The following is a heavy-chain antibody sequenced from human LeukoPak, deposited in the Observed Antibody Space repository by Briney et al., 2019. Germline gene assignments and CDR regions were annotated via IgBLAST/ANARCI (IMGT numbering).Heavy chain of an antibody. CDR2: INPSGGST. Sequence: EASVKVSCKASGYTFTSYGISWVRQAPGQGLEWMGIINPSGGSTRYAQKFQGRVTMTRDTSTSTVYMEMSSLRSEDTAVYYCARSGGDAIRPFDYWGQGTLVTVSS. V-gene: IGHV1-46*01. CDR3: ARSGGDAIRPFDY. D-gene: IGHD2-21*02. J-gene: IGHJ4*02. CDR1: GYTFTSYG.